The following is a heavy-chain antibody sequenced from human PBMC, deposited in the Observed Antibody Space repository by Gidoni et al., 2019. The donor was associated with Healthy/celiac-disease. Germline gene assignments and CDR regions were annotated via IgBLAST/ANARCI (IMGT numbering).Heavy chain of an antibody. CDR1: GFTFSSYS. Sequence: EVQLVESGGGLVQPGGSLRLSCAASGFTFSSYSMNGVRQAPGKGLEWVSYISSSSSTIYDADSVKGRFTISRDNAKNSLYLQMNSLRDEDTAVYYCARDPGYSGYDPNYFDYWGQGTLVTVSS. V-gene: IGHV3-48*02. CDR3: ARDPGYSGYDPNYFDY. J-gene: IGHJ4*02. D-gene: IGHD5-12*01. CDR2: ISSSSSTI.